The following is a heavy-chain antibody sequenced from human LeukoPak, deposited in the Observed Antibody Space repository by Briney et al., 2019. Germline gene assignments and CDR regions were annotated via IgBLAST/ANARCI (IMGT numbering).Heavy chain of an antibody. CDR2: ISTDGSST. J-gene: IGHJ4*02. Sequence: GGSLRLSCAASGFTFSSDWMHWVRQAPGKGLVWVLRISTDGSSTYSADSVKGRFTISRDNTKNTLYLRMNSLRAEDTAVYYCARGRAPSYGYFDYWGQGTLVTVSS. D-gene: IGHD3-16*01. CDR3: ARGRAPSYGYFDY. CDR1: GFTFSSDW. V-gene: IGHV3-74*01.